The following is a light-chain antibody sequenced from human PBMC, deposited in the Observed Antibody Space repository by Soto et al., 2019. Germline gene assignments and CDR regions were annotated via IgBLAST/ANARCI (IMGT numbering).Light chain of an antibody. CDR3: AAWDDSLSGRGWV. Sequence: QAVVTQPPSASGTPGQRVTISCSGSSSNIGSNYVYWYQQFPGTAPKLLIYRNNQRPSGVPDRFSGSKSGTSASLAISGLRSEDEADYYCAAWDDSLSGRGWVFGGGTKLTVL. CDR2: RNN. V-gene: IGLV1-47*01. J-gene: IGLJ3*02. CDR1: SSNIGSNY.